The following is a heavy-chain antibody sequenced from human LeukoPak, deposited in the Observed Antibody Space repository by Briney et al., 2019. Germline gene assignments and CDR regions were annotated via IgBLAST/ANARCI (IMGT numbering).Heavy chain of an antibody. CDR1: GFTFDDYG. CDR2: INWNGGST. V-gene: IGHV3-20*04. CDR3: ARDVFAIVGASYFDY. Sequence: GGSLRLSCAASGFTFDDYGMSWVRQAPGKGLEWVSGINWNGGSTGYADSVKGRFTISRDNAKNSLYLQMNSLRAEDTALYYXARDVFAIVGASYFDYWGQGTLVTVSS. J-gene: IGHJ4*02. D-gene: IGHD1-26*01.